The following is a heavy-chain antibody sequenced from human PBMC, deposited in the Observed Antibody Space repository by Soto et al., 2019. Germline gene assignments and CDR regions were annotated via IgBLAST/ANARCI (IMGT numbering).Heavy chain of an antibody. J-gene: IGHJ6*03. CDR1: GFTFSSYS. D-gene: IGHD3-16*01. V-gene: IGHV3-21*01. CDR3: ARDEPLLRDHDYHYYYYMDV. Sequence: EVQLVESGGGLVKPGGSLRLSCAASGFTFSSYSMNWVRQAPGKGLEWVSSISSSSSYIYYADSVKGRFTISRDNAKNSLYLQMNSLRAEDTAVYYCARDEPLLRDHDYHYYYYMDVWGKGTTVTVSS. CDR2: ISSSSSYI.